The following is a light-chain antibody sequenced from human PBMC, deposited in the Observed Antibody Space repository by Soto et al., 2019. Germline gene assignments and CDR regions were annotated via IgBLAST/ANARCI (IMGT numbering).Light chain of an antibody. J-gene: IGLJ1*01. CDR1: SSDVGGYNY. V-gene: IGLV2-14*01. CDR2: EVS. CDR3: DSYTSSRAYV. Sequence: LTQPASVSGSPGQSITISCTGTSSDVGGYNYVSWYQQQAGKAPKLIIHEVSNRPSGVSNRFSGSKSGNTASLTISGLQAEDEADYYCDSYTSSRAYVFGIGTKVTVL.